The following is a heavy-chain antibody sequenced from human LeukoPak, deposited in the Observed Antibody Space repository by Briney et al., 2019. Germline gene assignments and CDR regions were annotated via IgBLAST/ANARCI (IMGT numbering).Heavy chain of an antibody. CDR1: GFTFSDYY. Sequence: SGGSLRLSCAASGFTFSDYYMSWIRQAPGKGLEWVSYISSSGSTIYYADSVKGRFTISRDNAKNSLYLQMNSLRAEDTAVYYCARTGHSSGWSAYFDYWGQGTLVTVSS. D-gene: IGHD6-19*01. V-gene: IGHV3-11*04. CDR3: ARTGHSSGWSAYFDY. CDR2: ISSSGSTI. J-gene: IGHJ4*02.